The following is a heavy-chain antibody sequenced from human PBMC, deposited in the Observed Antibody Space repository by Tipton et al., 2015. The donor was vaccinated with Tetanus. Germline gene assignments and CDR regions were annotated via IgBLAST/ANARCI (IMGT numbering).Heavy chain of an antibody. Sequence: TLSLTCTVSGGSISSYYWSWIRQPPGKGLEWIGYIYYSGSTHYNPSLKSRVTISVDTSKNQFSLKLSSVTAAETAVYYCARDQGYYYDSSGSYFDYFYGMDVWGQGATVTVSS. CDR2: IYYSGST. J-gene: IGHJ6*02. V-gene: IGHV4-59*01. D-gene: IGHD3-22*01. CDR3: ARDQGYYYDSSGSYFDYFYGMDV. CDR1: GGSISSYY.